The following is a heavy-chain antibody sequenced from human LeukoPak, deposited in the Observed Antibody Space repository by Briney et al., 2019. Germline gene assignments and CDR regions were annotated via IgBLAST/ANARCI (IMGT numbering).Heavy chain of an antibody. CDR1: GFRFSGYG. CDR2: IRHDGTQ. Sequence: LSGGSLRPSCAASGFRFSGYGMHWVRQAPGKGLEWVAFIRHDGTQYHMDSVKGRFSISRDNSRSTLFLQMNSLGAEDTAVYYCGKGRERDYNCLDSWGQGTLVTVSS. CDR3: GKGRERDYNCLDS. V-gene: IGHV3-30*02. D-gene: IGHD5-24*01. J-gene: IGHJ4*02.